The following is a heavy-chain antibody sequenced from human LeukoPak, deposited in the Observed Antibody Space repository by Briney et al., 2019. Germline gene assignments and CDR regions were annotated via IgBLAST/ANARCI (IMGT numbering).Heavy chain of an antibody. V-gene: IGHV3-48*03. CDR2: ISSSGSTI. CDR1: GFTFSSYE. CDR3: AIPLGGSYYAAFDI. D-gene: IGHD1-26*01. Sequence: GGSLRLSCAASGFTFSSYEMNWVRQASGKGLEWVSYISSSGSTIYYADSVKGRFTISRDNAKNSLYLQMNSLRAEDTAVYYCAIPLGGSYYAAFDIWGQGTMVTVSS. J-gene: IGHJ3*02.